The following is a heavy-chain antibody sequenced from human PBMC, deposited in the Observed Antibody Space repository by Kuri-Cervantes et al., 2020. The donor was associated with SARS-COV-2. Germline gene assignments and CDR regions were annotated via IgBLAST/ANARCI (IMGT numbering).Heavy chain of an antibody. Sequence: GESLKISCAASGFTFSSYSMNWVRQAPGKGLEWVSSISSSSSYIYYADSVKGRFTISRDNAKNSLYLQMNSLGAEDTAVYYCARESALRSLDYWGQGTLVTVSS. CDR3: ARESALRSLDY. J-gene: IGHJ4*02. D-gene: IGHD3-3*01. CDR1: GFTFSSYS. V-gene: IGHV3-21*01. CDR2: ISSSSSYI.